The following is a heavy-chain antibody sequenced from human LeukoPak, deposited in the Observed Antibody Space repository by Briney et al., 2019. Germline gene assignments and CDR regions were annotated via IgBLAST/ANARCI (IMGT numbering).Heavy chain of an antibody. CDR1: GYTLTNYY. D-gene: IGHD3-10*01. CDR2: INPSGGST. J-gene: IGHJ4*02. V-gene: IGHV1-46*01. Sequence: ASVNVSCKASGYTLTNYYMHWVRQAPGQGPEWMGIINPSGGSTTYAQKFQGRVTMTRDTSTSTIYMELSSLRSEDTAVYYCSRSLRFADFTPPDYWGQGTLVTVST. CDR3: SRSLRFADFTPPDY.